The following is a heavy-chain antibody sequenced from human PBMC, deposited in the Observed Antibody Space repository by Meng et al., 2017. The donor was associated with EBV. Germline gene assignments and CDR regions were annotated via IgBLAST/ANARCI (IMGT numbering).Heavy chain of an antibody. CDR1: GGPFRYYA. CDR2: FLPRLGAP. D-gene: IGHD3-10*01. V-gene: IGHV1-69*01. CDR3: ASESGRGYTPDY. J-gene: IGHJ4*02. Sequence: QVQLVQSAAEVKKPGSSVKVSCKTSGGPFRYYAISWVRQAPGQALEWLGGFLPRLGAPNYAQKFHGRVKITADESTSTHYMDLSSLRSEDTAIYYCASESGRGYTPDYWGQGTLVTVSS.